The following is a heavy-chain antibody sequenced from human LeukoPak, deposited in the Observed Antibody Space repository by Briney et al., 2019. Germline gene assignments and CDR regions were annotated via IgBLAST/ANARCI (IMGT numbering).Heavy chain of an antibody. CDR1: GYTFTGYY. J-gene: IGHJ6*03. Sequence: AASVKVSCKASGYTFTGYYMHWVRQAPGQGLEWMGWINPNSGGTNYAQKFQGRVTMTRDTSISTAYMELSRLRSDDTAVYYCARAVIAAAGTRYYYYYYMDVWGKGTTVTVSS. CDR3: ARAVIAAAGTRYYYYYYMDV. CDR2: INPNSGGT. D-gene: IGHD6-13*01. V-gene: IGHV1-2*02.